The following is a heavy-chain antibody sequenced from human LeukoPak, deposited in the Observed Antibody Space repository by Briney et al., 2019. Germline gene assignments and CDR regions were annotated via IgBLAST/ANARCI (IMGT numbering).Heavy chain of an antibody. CDR2: IYYCGST. D-gene: IGHD5-12*01. CDR1: GGSISSYY. Sequence: SETLSLTCTVSGGSISSYYWSWIRQPPGKGLEWIGYIYYCGSTNYNPSLKSRVTISVDTSKNQFSLKLSSVTAADTAVYYCARGGGYSGYDNWFDPWGQGTLVTVSS. V-gene: IGHV4-59*01. J-gene: IGHJ5*02. CDR3: ARGGGYSGYDNWFDP.